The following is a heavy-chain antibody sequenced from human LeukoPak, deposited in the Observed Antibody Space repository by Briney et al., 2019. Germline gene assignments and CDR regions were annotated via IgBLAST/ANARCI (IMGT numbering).Heavy chain of an antibody. CDR2: VSGSGGST. D-gene: IGHD3-10*01. CDR1: GFTFSSYA. J-gene: IGHJ4*02. Sequence: GGSLRLSCAASGFTFSSYAMSWVRQAPGKGLEWVSTVSGSGGSTYYADSVKGRFTISRDNAKNSLFLQINSLRVEDTAIYYCARERFHGSGAPKYDFWGQGTLVTVSS. V-gene: IGHV3-23*01. CDR3: ARERFHGSGAPKYDF.